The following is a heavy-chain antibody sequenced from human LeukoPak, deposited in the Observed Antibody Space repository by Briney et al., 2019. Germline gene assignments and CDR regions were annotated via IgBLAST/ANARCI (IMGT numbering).Heavy chain of an antibody. CDR1: GGSISSYY. Sequence: SETLSLTCTVSGGSISSYYWSWIRQPAGKGLGWIGRIYTTGSTYYNPSLRSRVTMSVDTSKNQFSLKVSSVTAADTAVYYCASDSSGWYGYFQHWGQGTVVTVSS. V-gene: IGHV4-4*07. D-gene: IGHD6-19*01. CDR2: IYTTGST. J-gene: IGHJ1*01. CDR3: ASDSSGWYGYFQH.